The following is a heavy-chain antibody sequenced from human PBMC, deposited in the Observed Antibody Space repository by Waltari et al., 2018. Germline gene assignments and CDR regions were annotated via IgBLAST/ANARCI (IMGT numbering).Heavy chain of an antibody. CDR3: AKVSKTTTGPGT. Sequence: QVHLVQSGAEVKKPGASVKVSCKASGYTFTDYYIHWVRQAPGQGLECMGWINLNSGGANYAQSFQGRVTLTRDTSINTVYMELSRLRSDDTAVYYCAKVSKTTTGPGTWGQGTLITVSS. J-gene: IGHJ5*02. V-gene: IGHV1-2*02. CDR2: INLNSGGA. CDR1: GYTFTDYY. D-gene: IGHD1-1*01.